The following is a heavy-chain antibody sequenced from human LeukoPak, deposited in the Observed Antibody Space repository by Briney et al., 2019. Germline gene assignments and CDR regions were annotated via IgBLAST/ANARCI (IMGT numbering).Heavy chain of an antibody. CDR1: GGSISSSSYY. J-gene: IGHJ4*02. V-gene: IGHV4-39*07. Sequence: ASDTLSLTCTVSGGSISSSSYYWGWLRQPPGKRLEWIGSNDYSGSTHYNPSLKSRVTISLDTSKNQFSLKVSSVTAADTAVYYCARDRRGWYGEDHWGQGTLVTVSS. CDR2: NDYSGST. D-gene: IGHD6-19*01. CDR3: ARDRRGWYGEDH.